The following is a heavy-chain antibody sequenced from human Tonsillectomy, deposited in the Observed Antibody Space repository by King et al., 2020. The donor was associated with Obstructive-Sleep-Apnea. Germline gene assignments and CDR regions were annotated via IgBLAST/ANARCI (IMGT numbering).Heavy chain of an antibody. D-gene: IGHD5-18*01. Sequence: VQLVQSGAEVNKPGASVKVSCKASGYTFTSYAMHWVRQAPGQRPEWVGWINAGNGNTKYSQKFQGRVTITRDTSASTAYMELSSLRSEDTAVYYCARHWAGYGNFDYWGQGTLVTVSS. V-gene: IGHV1-3*01. J-gene: IGHJ4*02. CDR3: ARHWAGYGNFDY. CDR1: GYTFTSYA. CDR2: INAGNGNT.